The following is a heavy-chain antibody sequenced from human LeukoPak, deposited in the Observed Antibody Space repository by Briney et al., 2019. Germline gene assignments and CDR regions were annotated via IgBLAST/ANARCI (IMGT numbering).Heavy chain of an antibody. D-gene: IGHD3-16*01. J-gene: IGHJ6*02. CDR2: IHYSGRA. V-gene: IGHV4-34*10. Sequence: SETLSLTCAVYGGSFSGYYWSWIRQPPGKGLEWIGQIHYSGRADYNPSLKSRITISVDTSKNQMSLKLTSVTAADTAIYYCARFGVDYDMGVWGQGTTVTVSS. CDR3: ARFGVDYDMGV. CDR1: GGSFSGYY.